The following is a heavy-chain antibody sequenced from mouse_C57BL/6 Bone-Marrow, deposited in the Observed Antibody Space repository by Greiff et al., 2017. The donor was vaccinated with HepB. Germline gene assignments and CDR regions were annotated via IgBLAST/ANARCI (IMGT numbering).Heavy chain of an antibody. J-gene: IGHJ2*01. CDR2: INYDGSST. V-gene: IGHV5-16*01. D-gene: IGHD4-1*02. Sequence: DVMLVESEGGLVQPGSSMKLSCTASGFTFSDYYMAWVRQVPEKGLEWVANINYDGSSTYYLDSLKSRFIISRDNAKNILYLQMSSLKSEDTATYYCAREAQLGFDYWGQGTTLTVSS. CDR3: AREAQLGFDY. CDR1: GFTFSDYY.